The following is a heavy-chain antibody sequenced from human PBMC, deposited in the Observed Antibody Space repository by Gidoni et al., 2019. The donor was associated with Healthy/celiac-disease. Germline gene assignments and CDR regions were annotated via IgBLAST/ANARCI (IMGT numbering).Heavy chain of an antibody. CDR3: ARDTDGSGTFDY. J-gene: IGHJ4*02. CDR1: GVTFSSYG. Sequence: QVQLVESGGGVVQPGRCLRLSCAASGVTFSSYGMHWVRQAPGKGLEWVAVIWYDGSNKYYADSVKGRFTISRDNSKNTLYLQMNSLRAEDTAVYYCARDTDGSGTFDYWGQGTLVTVSS. D-gene: IGHD3-10*01. CDR2: IWYDGSNK. V-gene: IGHV3-33*01.